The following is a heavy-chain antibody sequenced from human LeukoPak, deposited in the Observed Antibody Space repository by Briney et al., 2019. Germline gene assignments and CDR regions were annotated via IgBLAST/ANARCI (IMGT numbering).Heavy chain of an antibody. D-gene: IGHD3-3*01. CDR3: ARGLSKNVLRFLEWLLVWFDP. V-gene: IGHV1-18*01. J-gene: IGHJ5*02. CDR1: GYTFTSYG. CDR2: ISAYNGNT. Sequence: GASVKVSCKASGYTFTSYGISWVRQAPGQGLEWMGWISAYNGNTNYAQKLQGRVTMTTDTSTSTAYMELSSLRSEDTAVYYCARGLSKNVLRFLEWLLVWFDPWGQGTLVTVSS.